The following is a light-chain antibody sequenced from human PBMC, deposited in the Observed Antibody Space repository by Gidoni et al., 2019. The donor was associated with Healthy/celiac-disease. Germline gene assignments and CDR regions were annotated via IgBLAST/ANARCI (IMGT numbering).Light chain of an antibody. CDR2: EVS. CDR3: SSYAGSNNSWV. J-gene: IGLJ3*02. V-gene: IGLV2-8*01. Sequence: QSALTQPPSAAGSPGQPVTISCIGTSSDVGGYNYVSWYQQHPGKAPKLMIYEVSKRHSGVPDRFSGSKSGNTASLTVSGLQAEDEADYYCSSYAGSNNSWVFGGGTKLTVL. CDR1: SSDVGGYNY.